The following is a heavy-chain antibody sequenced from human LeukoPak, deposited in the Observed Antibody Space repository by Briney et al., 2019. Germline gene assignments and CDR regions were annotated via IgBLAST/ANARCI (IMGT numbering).Heavy chain of an antibody. D-gene: IGHD3-3*01. CDR2: IYTSGST. CDR1: DGSISSYY. Sequence: PSETLSLTCTVSDGSISSYYWSWIRQPAGKGLEWIGRIYTSGSTNYNPSLKSRVTISVDTSKNQFSLKLSSVTAADTAVYYCARHERYDFWSGYYKAFDIWGQGTMVTVSS. J-gene: IGHJ3*02. V-gene: IGHV4-4*07. CDR3: ARHERYDFWSGYYKAFDI.